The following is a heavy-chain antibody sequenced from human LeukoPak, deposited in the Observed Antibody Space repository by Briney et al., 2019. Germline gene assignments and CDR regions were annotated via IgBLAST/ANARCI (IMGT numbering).Heavy chain of an antibody. V-gene: IGHV1-2*02. Sequence: ASVKVSCKASGYTFPGYYMHWVRQAPGQGLEWMGWINPNSGGTDYAQKFQGRVTMTRDTSINTAYMELSILKSDDSAVYYCARVLPDGFFPLEYWGQGTLVTVSS. J-gene: IGHJ4*02. CDR1: GYTFPGYY. CDR3: ARVLPDGFFPLEY. CDR2: INPNSGGT. D-gene: IGHD5-24*01.